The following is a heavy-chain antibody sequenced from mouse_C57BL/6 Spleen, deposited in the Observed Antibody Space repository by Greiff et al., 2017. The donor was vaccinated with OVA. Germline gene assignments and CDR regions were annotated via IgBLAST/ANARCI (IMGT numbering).Heavy chain of an antibody. D-gene: IGHD1-1*01. CDR1: GFTFSDYG. CDR2: ISSGSSTI. V-gene: IGHV5-17*01. J-gene: IGHJ3*01. CDR3: ARSSYYGSSYGAWFAY. Sequence: EVHLVESGGGLVKPGGSLKLSCAASGFTFSDYGMHWVRQAPEKGLEWVAYISSGSSTIYYADTVKGRFTISRDNAKNTLFLQMTSLRSEDTAMYYCARSSYYGSSYGAWFAYWGQGTLVTVSA.